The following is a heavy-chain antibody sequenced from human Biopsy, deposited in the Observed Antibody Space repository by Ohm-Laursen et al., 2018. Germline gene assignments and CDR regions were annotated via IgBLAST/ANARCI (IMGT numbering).Heavy chain of an antibody. Sequence: SLRLSCAALGFTFTSYEMNWVRQASGKGLEWVANIHYTGSPIYYADSVRGRFTISRDNGEYSLFLQMNSLRVDDTAVYYCARRIPLYGMDVWGQGTTVTVSS. J-gene: IGHJ6*02. CDR2: IHYTGSPI. V-gene: IGHV3-48*03. D-gene: IGHD2-2*02. CDR1: GFTFTSYE. CDR3: ARRIPLYGMDV.